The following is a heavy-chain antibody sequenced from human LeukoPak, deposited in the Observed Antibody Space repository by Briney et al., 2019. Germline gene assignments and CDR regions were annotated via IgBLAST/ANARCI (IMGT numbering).Heavy chain of an antibody. V-gene: IGHV4-34*01. Sequence: PSETLSLTCAVCGGSFSGYYWSWIRQPPGKGLEWIGEINHSGSTNYNPSLKSRVTISVDTSKNQFSLKLSSVTAADTAVYYCARLRALSGHRGAFDIWGQGTLVTVSS. CDR3: ARLRALSGHRGAFDI. CDR1: GGSFSGYY. D-gene: IGHD5/OR15-5a*01. J-gene: IGHJ3*02. CDR2: INHSGST.